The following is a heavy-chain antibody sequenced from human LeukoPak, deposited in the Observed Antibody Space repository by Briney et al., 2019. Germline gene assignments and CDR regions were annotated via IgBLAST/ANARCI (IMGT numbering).Heavy chain of an antibody. CDR2: INHSGST. D-gene: IGHD2-2*01. CDR3: ARVSRSSYQLLLGAFDI. CDR1: GGSFSGYY. V-gene: IGHV4-34*01. Sequence: SETLSLTCAVYGGSFSGYYWSWIRQPPGKGLEWIGEINHSGSTNYNPSLKSRVTISVDTSKNQFSLKLSSVTAADTAVYYCARVSRSSYQLLLGAFDIWGQGTMVTVSS. J-gene: IGHJ3*02.